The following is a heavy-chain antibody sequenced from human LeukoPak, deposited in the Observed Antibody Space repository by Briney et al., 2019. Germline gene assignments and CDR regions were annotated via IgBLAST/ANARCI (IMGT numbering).Heavy chain of an antibody. V-gene: IGHV3-33*01. D-gene: IGHD4-17*01. J-gene: IGHJ4*02. Sequence: GGSLRLSCAASGFTFSSYGMHWVRQAPGKGLDWVAVIWYDGSNKYYADSVKGRFTISRDNSKNTLYLQMNSLRAEDTAVYYCARDQNGAHDYWGQGTLVTVSS. CDR3: ARDQNGAHDY. CDR2: IWYDGSNK. CDR1: GFTFSSYG.